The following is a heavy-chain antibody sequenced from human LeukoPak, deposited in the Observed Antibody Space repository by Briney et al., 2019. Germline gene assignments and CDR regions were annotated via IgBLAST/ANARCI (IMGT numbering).Heavy chain of an antibody. V-gene: IGHV4-39*07. CDR2: IYYSGST. D-gene: IGHD5-24*01. J-gene: IGHJ4*02. CDR3: AGDHGVIWRWLQFPNFDY. Sequence: SETLSLTCTVSGGSISSSSYYWGWIRQPPGKGLEWIGSIYYSGSTYYNPSLKSRVTISVDTSKNQFSLKLSSVTAADTAVYYCAGDHGVIWRWLQFPNFDYWGQGTLVTVSS. CDR1: GGSISSSSYY.